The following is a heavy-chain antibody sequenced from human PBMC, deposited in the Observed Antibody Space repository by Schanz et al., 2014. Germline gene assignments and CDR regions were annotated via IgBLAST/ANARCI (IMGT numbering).Heavy chain of an antibody. CDR2: ISYDGNNE. CDR3: AKDQGSYGSGSYSYFDY. J-gene: IGHJ4*02. D-gene: IGHD3-10*01. Sequence: VQLVESGGGLVQPGGSLRLSCAASGFPFSSYALHWVRQAPGKGLEWVAVISYDGNNEDYADSVKGRFSISRDNSQNTLYLQMNSLRAEDTAVYYCAKDQGSYGSGSYSYFDYWGQGTLXTVSS. CDR1: GFPFSSYA. V-gene: IGHV3-30*04.